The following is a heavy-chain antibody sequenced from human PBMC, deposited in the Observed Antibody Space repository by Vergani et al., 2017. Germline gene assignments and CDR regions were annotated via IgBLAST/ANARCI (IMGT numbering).Heavy chain of an antibody. D-gene: IGHD1-26*01. CDR3: ASGWRYYRFDI. V-gene: IGHV4-34*01. J-gene: IGHJ3*02. CDR1: GGSFSGYY. Sequence: QVQLQQWGAGLLKPSETLSLTCAVYGGSFSGYYWSWIRQPPGKGLEWIGEINHSGSTNYNPSLRSRVTISVDTSKNQFSLKLSSVTAADTAVYYCASGWRYYRFDIWGQGTMVTVSS. CDR2: INHSGST.